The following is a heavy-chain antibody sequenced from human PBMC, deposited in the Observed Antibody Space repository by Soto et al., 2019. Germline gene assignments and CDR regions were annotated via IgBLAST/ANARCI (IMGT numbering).Heavy chain of an antibody. Sequence: PSETLSLTCTVSGGSISSDDYYWSWIRQPPGKGLEWIGNIYYGGTTFYNPSLKSRVAISEDRSKNQFSLNLSSVTAADTAVYYCARTYSSGWYDDWFDPWGQGTLVTVSS. CDR2: IYYGGTT. CDR1: GGSISSDDYY. V-gene: IGHV4-30-4*01. J-gene: IGHJ5*02. CDR3: ARTYSSGWYDDWFDP. D-gene: IGHD6-19*01.